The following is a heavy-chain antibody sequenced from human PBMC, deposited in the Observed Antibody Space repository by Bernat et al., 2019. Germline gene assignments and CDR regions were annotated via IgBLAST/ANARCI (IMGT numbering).Heavy chain of an antibody. Sequence: QVQLVQSGAEVKKPGASVEVSCTASGYTFTSYYIHWVRQAPGQGLEWMGMIFPSSGNTAYAQKFQGRVTMTRDTSTSTVYMELSSLISEDTAIYYCAREMSGDYFDYWGQGTLVTVSS. D-gene: IGHD3-10*01. CDR3: AREMSGDYFDY. CDR2: IFPSSGNT. J-gene: IGHJ4*02. V-gene: IGHV1-46*01. CDR1: GYTFTSYY.